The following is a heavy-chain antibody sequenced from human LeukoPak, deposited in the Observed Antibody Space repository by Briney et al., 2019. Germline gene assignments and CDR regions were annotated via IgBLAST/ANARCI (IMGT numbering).Heavy chain of an antibody. CDR3: ARVRQYSSSWYFDY. CDR2: IYYSGST. J-gene: IGHJ4*02. CDR1: GGSISSYY. D-gene: IGHD6-13*01. Sequence: LETLSLTCTVSGGSISSYYWSWIRQPPGKGLEWIGYIYYSGSTNYNSSLKSRVTISVDTSKNQFSLKLSSVTAADTAVYYCARVRQYSSSWYFDYWGQGTLVTVSS. V-gene: IGHV4-59*01.